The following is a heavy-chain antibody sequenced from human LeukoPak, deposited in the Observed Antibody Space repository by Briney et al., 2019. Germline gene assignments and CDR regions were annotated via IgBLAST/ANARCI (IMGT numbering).Heavy chain of an antibody. CDR1: GFTFSSYA. Sequence: GGSLRLSCAASGFTFSSYAMSWVRQAPGKGLEWVSAISGSGGTTHYADSVKGRFTISRDNSKNTLYLQMNSLRAEDTALYYRAKAPGGGSYSYYFDYWGQGTLVTVSS. D-gene: IGHD1-26*01. J-gene: IGHJ4*02. V-gene: IGHV3-23*01. CDR2: ISGSGGTT. CDR3: AKAPGGGSYSYYFDY.